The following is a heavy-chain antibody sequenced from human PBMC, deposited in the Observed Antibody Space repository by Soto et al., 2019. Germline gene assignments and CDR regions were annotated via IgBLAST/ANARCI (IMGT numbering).Heavy chain of an antibody. CDR2: IIPIFGTA. V-gene: IGHV1-69*13. Sequence: SVKVSCKASGGTFSSYAISWVRQAPGQGLEWMGGIIPIFGTANYAQKFQGRVTITADESTSTAYMELSSLRSEDTAVYYCARAGYCSSTSCQDVGWFDPWGQGTLATVSS. CDR1: GGTFSSYA. CDR3: ARAGYCSSTSCQDVGWFDP. D-gene: IGHD2-2*01. J-gene: IGHJ5*02.